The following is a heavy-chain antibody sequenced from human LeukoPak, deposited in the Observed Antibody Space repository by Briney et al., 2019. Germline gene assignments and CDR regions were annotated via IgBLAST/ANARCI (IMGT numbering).Heavy chain of an antibody. D-gene: IGHD2-21*01. CDR1: GYTFTGYY. J-gene: IGHJ5*02. V-gene: IGHV1-2*02. CDR3: AREAPNSFWFDP. CDR2: INPNSGGT. Sequence: GASVKVSCKASGYTFTGYYMHWVRQAPGQGLEWMGWINPNSGGTNFAQKFQGRVTMTRDTSISTAYMELSRLRSDDTAVYYCAREAPNSFWFDPWGQGTLVTVSS.